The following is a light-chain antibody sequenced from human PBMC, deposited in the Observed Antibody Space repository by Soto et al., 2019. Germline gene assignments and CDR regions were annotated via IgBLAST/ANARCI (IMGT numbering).Light chain of an antibody. CDR2: GAS. Sequence: EVVMTQSPATLSVSPGERATLSCRASQSVSSNLAWYQQNRGQAPSLLIYGASTRATGVPARFSGSGSGTEFTLTISSLQSEDFAVYYCQQYINWPRTFGQGSKVEIK. CDR1: QSVSSN. V-gene: IGKV3-15*01. J-gene: IGKJ1*01. CDR3: QQYINWPRT.